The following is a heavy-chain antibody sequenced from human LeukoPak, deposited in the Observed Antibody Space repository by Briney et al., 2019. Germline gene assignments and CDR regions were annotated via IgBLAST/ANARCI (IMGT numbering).Heavy chain of an antibody. CDR3: ARCRSSGWYPWWGDYYYYYMDV. CDR2: MNPNSGNT. V-gene: IGHV1-8*01. Sequence: GASVKVSCKASGYTFTSYDINWVRQATGQGLEWMGWMNPNSGNTGYAQKFQGRVTMTRNTSISTAYMELSSLRPEDTAVYYCARCRSSGWYPWWGDYYYYYMDVWGKGTTVTVSS. CDR1: GYTFTSYD. J-gene: IGHJ6*03. D-gene: IGHD6-19*01.